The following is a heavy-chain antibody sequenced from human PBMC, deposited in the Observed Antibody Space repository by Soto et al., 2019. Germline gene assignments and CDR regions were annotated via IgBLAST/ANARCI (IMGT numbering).Heavy chain of an antibody. D-gene: IGHD6-13*01. V-gene: IGHV4-31*03. CDR2: MYYSGST. CDR1: GGSINSGGYY. CDR3: ARGYRQSGYSSSWVFDY. J-gene: IGHJ4*02. Sequence: QVQLRESGPGLVKPSQTLSLTCTVSGGSINSGGYYWNWIRQHPGKGLEWIGYMYYSGSTYYNRFHRSRVIISADASENHFSLKLSSVNAADTDVYFCARGYRQSGYSSSWVFDYWGQGTLVNVSS.